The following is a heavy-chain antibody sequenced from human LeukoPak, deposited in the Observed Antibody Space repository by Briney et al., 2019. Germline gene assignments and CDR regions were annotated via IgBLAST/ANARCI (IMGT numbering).Heavy chain of an antibody. CDR2: ISYSGRT. Sequence: SETLSLTCTVSDGSISSNSYYWGWIRQPPGKGLEWIGSISYSGRTYYNPSLESRVTISVDTSKNQFSLKLSSVTAADTAVYYCARHWNYGNWFDPWGQGTLVTVSS. J-gene: IGHJ5*02. V-gene: IGHV4-39*01. CDR1: DGSISSNSYY. CDR3: ARHWNYGNWFDP. D-gene: IGHD1-7*01.